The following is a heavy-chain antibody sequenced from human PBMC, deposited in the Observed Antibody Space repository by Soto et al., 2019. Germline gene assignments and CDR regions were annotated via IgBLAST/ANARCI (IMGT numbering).Heavy chain of an antibody. J-gene: IGHJ6*02. CDR1: GFTFSSYG. CDR3: ARDSLSDSSGYPGYGMDV. V-gene: IGHV3-33*01. CDR2: IWYDGSNK. Sequence: QVQLVESGGGVVQPGRSLRLSCAASGFTFSSYGMHWVRQAPGKGLEWVAVIWYDGSNKYYADPVKGRFTISRDNSKNTLYLQMNSLRAEDTAVYYCARDSLSDSSGYPGYGMDVWGQGTTVTVSS. D-gene: IGHD3-22*01.